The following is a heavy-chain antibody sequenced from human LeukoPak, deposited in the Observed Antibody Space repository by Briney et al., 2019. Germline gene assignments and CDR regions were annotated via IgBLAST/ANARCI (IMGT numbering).Heavy chain of an antibody. Sequence: SETLSLTCTVSGDSVSNTNCYWVWIRQPPGQGRECIGKIYYSGRTNYNPSLKSRVTISVDTSKNQFSLHLSSVTAADTAVYYCAILGHFYAFYFWGQVTLVTVSS. V-gene: IGHV4-39*01. CDR3: AILGHFYAFYF. CDR2: IYYSGRT. J-gene: IGHJ3*01. CDR1: GDSVSNTNCY.